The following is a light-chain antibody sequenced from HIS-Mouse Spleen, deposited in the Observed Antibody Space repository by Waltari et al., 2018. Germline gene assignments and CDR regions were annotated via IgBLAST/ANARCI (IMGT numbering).Light chain of an antibody. CDR2: AAS. V-gene: IGKV1-8*01. CDR3: QQYYSYRFT. Sequence: AIRMTQSPSSFSASTGDRVTITCRASQGISSYLAWYQQKPGKAPKLLIYAASTLQSGVPSRFSGSGSGTDFTLTISCLQSEDFATYYCQQYYSYRFTLGPGTKVDIK. J-gene: IGKJ3*01. CDR1: QGISSY.